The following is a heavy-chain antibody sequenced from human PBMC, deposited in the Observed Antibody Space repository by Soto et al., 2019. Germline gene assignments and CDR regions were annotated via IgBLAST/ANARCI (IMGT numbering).Heavy chain of an antibody. Sequence: QVQLVQSGAEVKEPGSSVNVSCKTSGGTFGNTAVTWVRQAPGQGLEWIGGIVPMYGTANYAQKFRGRVTITADESTSTVYMQLSSLRSDDTAVYYCARDGDPGYSLWGGPLGGGRFGTWGQGTLVTVSS. CDR2: IVPMYGTA. CDR1: GGTFGNTA. D-gene: IGHD3-3*01. J-gene: IGHJ5*02. CDR3: ARDGDPGYSLWGGPLGGGRFGT. V-gene: IGHV1-69*12.